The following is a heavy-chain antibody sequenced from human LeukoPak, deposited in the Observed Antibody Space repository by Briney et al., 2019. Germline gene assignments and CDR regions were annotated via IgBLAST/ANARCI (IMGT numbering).Heavy chain of an antibody. CDR2: INHSGST. Sequence: PSETLSLTCAVYGGSFSGYYWSWIRQPPGKGLEWIGEINHSGSTNYNPSLKSRVTISVDTPKNQFSLRLSSVTAADTAVYYCARQDCTYSSCSYDFWGQGTLVTVSS. J-gene: IGHJ4*02. CDR3: ARQDCTYSSCSYDF. V-gene: IGHV4-34*01. CDR1: GGSFSGYY. D-gene: IGHD6-13*01.